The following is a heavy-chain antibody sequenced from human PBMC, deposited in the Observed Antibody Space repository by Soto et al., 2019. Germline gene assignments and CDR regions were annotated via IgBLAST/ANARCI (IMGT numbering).Heavy chain of an antibody. Sequence: SETLSLTCTVSGGSVSSGSYYWSWIRQPPGKGLEWIGYIYYSGSTNYNPSLKSRVTISVDTSKNQFSLKLSSVTAADTAVYYCARGHCSGGSCYPIPFDPWGQGTLVTVSS. J-gene: IGHJ5*02. CDR2: IYYSGST. CDR3: ARGHCSGGSCYPIPFDP. V-gene: IGHV4-61*01. D-gene: IGHD2-15*01. CDR1: GGSVSSGSYY.